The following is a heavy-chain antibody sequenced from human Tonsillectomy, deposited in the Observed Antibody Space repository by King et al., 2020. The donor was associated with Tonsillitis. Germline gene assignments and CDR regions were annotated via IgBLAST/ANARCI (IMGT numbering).Heavy chain of an antibody. CDR2: INIRSSRI. Sequence: EVQLVESGGGLVKPGGSLRLSCATSGFTFANYDMNWVRQAPGKGLEWVSSINIRSSRIYYADSVKGRFTISRDNAKNSLHLQLNSLRVEDTAMYYCAKDKGADYYDFTRGAFDMWGQGTTVTVSS. CDR1: GFTFANYD. V-gene: IGHV3-21*01. CDR3: AKDKGADYYDFTRGAFDM. D-gene: IGHD3-22*01. J-gene: IGHJ3*02.